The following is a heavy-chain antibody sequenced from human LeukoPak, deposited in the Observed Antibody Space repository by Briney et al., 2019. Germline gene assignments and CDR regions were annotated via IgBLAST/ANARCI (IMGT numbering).Heavy chain of an antibody. Sequence: ASVKVSCKASGYTFTGYYMHWVRQAPGQGLEWMGWINPNSGSTNYAQKFQGRVTMTRDTSISTAYMELSRLRSDDTAVYYCARDRQYQLLYAEYFQHWGQGTLVTVSS. CDR3: ARDRQYQLLYAEYFQH. D-gene: IGHD2-2*02. V-gene: IGHV1-2*02. CDR1: GYTFTGYY. CDR2: INPNSGST. J-gene: IGHJ1*01.